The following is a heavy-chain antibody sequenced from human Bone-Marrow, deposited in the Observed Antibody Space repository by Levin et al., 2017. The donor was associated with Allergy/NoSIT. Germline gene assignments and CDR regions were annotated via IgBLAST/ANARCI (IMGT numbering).Heavy chain of an antibody. J-gene: IGHJ6*02. CDR1: GFTVSSNY. Sequence: GGSLRLSCAASGFTVSSNYMSWVRQAPGKGLEWVSVIYSGGSTYYADSVKGRFTISRDNSKNTLYLQMNSLRAEDTAVYYCARDRHYCSGGSCYSENEAYYYYGMDVWGQGTTVTVSS. CDR3: ARDRHYCSGGSCYSENEAYYYYGMDV. CDR2: IYSGGST. V-gene: IGHV3-53*01. D-gene: IGHD2-15*01.